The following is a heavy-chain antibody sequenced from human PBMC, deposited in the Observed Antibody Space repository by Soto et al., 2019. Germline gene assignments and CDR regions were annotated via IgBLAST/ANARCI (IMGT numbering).Heavy chain of an antibody. CDR2: IYPGDSDT. CDR3: ARLLKLWFGESYGMDV. Sequence: GESLKISCKGSGYSFTSYWIGWVRQMPGKGLEWMGIIYPGDSDTRYSPSLQGQVTISADKSISTAYLQWSSLKASDTAMYYCARLLKLWFGESYGMDVWGQGTTVTVSS. CDR1: GYSFTSYW. D-gene: IGHD3-10*01. V-gene: IGHV5-51*01. J-gene: IGHJ6*02.